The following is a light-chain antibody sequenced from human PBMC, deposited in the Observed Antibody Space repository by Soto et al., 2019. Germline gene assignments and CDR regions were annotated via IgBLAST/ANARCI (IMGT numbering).Light chain of an antibody. CDR1: SSDVVSYNL. CDR2: EAT. V-gene: IGLV2-14*02. Sequence: QSVLTQPASVSGSPGQSITISCTGTSSDVVSYNLVSWYQQHPGKVPKLMIYEATKRPSGVSDRFSGFKSANTAYLTISGVQPEDEADYHCSSYTTIKTVVFGGGTKVTVL. CDR3: SSYTTIKTVV. J-gene: IGLJ2*01.